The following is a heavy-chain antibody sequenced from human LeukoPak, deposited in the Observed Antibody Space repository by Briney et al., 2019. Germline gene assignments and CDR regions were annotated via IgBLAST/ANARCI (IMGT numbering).Heavy chain of an antibody. V-gene: IGHV4-4*02. J-gene: IGHJ5*02. CDR3: ARWNHPPDIVVVPAAIGDWFDP. CDR2: IYHSGST. Sequence: KSSGTLSLTCAVSGGSISSSNWWSWVRQPPGKGLEWIGEIYHSGSTNYNPSLKSRVTISVDTSKNQFSLKLSSVTAADTAVYYCARWNHPPDIVVVPAAIGDWFDPWGQGTLVTVSS. D-gene: IGHD2-2*01. CDR1: GGSISSSNW.